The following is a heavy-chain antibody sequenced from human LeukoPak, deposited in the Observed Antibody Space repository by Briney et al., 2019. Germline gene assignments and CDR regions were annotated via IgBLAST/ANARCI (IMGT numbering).Heavy chain of an antibody. Sequence: GSLRLSCTASGFTFSSYGMNWVRQAPGKGLGWVSGITGRGENIYYAGSVKGRFTISRDNSKNTLYLQMNSLRAEDTAVYYCAKDRRLAAFDYGGQGTLVTVSS. J-gene: IGHJ4*02. D-gene: IGHD6-25*01. CDR2: ITGRGENI. V-gene: IGHV3-23*01. CDR3: AKDRRLAAFDY. CDR1: GFTFSSYG.